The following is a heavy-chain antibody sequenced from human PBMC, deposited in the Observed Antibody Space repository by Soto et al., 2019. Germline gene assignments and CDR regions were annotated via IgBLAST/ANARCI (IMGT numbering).Heavy chain of an antibody. J-gene: IGHJ6*02. D-gene: IGHD3-3*01. Sequence: GGSLRLSCAASGFTFSNAWMNWVRQAPGKGLEWVGRIKSKTDGGTTDYAAPVKGRFTISRDDSKNTLYLQMNSLKTEDTAVYYCARDRVLRFLEWLPYYGMDVWGQGTTVTVSS. CDR3: ARDRVLRFLEWLPYYGMDV. CDR2: IKSKTDGGTT. V-gene: IGHV3-15*07. CDR1: GFTFSNAW.